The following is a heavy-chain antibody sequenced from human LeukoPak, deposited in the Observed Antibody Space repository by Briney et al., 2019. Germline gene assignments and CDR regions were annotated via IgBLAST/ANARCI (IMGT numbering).Heavy chain of an antibody. CDR1: GYSINSGYY. J-gene: IGHJ6*03. Sequence: SETLSLSCTVSGYSINSGYYWGWIRQPPGKGLEWIGYIYHSGSTYYNPSLKSRVTISVDTSKNQFSLKLSSVTAADTAVYYCARRPLRPYYYYYMDVWSKGTTVTVSS. V-gene: IGHV4-38-2*02. CDR3: ARRPLRPYYYYYMDV. CDR2: IYHSGST.